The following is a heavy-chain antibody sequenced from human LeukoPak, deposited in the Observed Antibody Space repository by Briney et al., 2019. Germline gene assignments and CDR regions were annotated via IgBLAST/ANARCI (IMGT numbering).Heavy chain of an antibody. Sequence: ASVRVSCKASGYTFTSYGISWVRQAPGQGLEWMGWINAGNGNTKYSQEFQGRVTITRDTSASTAYMELSSLRSEDMAVYYCARGQPYYDFWSGYREEYYYMDVWGKGTTVTVSS. CDR3: ARGQPYYDFWSGYREEYYYMDV. D-gene: IGHD3-3*01. J-gene: IGHJ6*03. V-gene: IGHV1-3*03. CDR2: INAGNGNT. CDR1: GYTFTSYG.